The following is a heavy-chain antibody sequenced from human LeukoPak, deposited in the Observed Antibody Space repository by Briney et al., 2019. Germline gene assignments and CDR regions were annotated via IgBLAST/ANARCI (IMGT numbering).Heavy chain of an antibody. Sequence: PGGSLRLSCAASGFTFSSYWMHWVRQAPGKGLVWVSRINSDGSSTSYADSVKGRFTISRDNAKNTLYLQMNSLRAEDTAVYYCAREEDFRSGYSAEYFDYWGQGTLVTVSS. J-gene: IGHJ4*02. CDR3: AREEDFRSGYSAEYFDY. CDR2: INSDGSST. CDR1: GFTFSSYW. D-gene: IGHD3-3*01. V-gene: IGHV3-74*01.